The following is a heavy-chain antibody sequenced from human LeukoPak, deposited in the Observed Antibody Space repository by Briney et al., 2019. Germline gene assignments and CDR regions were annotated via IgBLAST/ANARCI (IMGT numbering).Heavy chain of an antibody. CDR2: FYHGGST. CDR3: ARLRSPGDFDY. J-gene: IGHJ4*02. D-gene: IGHD1-26*01. CDR1: GYSISTGYY. V-gene: IGHV4-38-2*02. Sequence: SETLSLTCTVSGYSISTGYYWDWIRQPPGKGLEWIGTFYHGGSTYYNPSLKSRVTISVDTSKNQFSLKLNSVTAADTAMYYCARLRSPGDFDYWGQGTLVTVSS.